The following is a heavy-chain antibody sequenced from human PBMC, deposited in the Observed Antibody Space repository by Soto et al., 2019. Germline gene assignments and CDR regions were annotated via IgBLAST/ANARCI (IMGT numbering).Heavy chain of an antibody. CDR3: ARAANVGYGSGWYAK. Sequence: SQTLSLTCAVYGGTLSGYYWSWIRQPPEKGLEWIGEINDSGSTNYNPSLKSRVTISIDTSMNQFSLKLRSVTAADTAVYFCARAANVGYGSGWYAKWGQGTQVTVSS. CDR2: INDSGST. D-gene: IGHD6-19*01. V-gene: IGHV4-34*01. CDR1: GGTLSGYY. J-gene: IGHJ4*02.